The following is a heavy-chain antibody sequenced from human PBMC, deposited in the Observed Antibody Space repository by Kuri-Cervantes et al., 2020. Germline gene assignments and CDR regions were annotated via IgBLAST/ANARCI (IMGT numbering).Heavy chain of an antibody. CDR2: IKQDGSEK. CDR3: ACPAYGSWPV. Sequence: GESLKISCAASGFTFSSYWMSWVRQAPGKGLEWVANIKQDGSEKYYVDSVKGRFTISRDNAKNSLYLQMNSLRADDTAVYYCACPAYGSWPVWGQGTTVTVSS. D-gene: IGHD3-10*01. CDR1: GFTFSSYW. J-gene: IGHJ6*02. V-gene: IGHV3-7*01.